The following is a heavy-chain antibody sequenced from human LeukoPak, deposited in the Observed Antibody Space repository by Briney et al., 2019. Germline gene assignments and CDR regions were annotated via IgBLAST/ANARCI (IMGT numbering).Heavy chain of an antibody. CDR2: ISSTGGTL. V-gene: IGHV3-48*03. CDR1: VFTFSSYE. CDR3: ARSQWEVPFDY. J-gene: IGHJ4*02. Sequence: GGSLRLSCAASVFTFSSYEMNWVRQARGKGLKYVSYISSTGGTLYYADSVKGRFNISRDNAKNSLYLQMNSLRAEDTAVYYCARSQWEVPFDYWGQGTLVTVSS. D-gene: IGHD1-26*01.